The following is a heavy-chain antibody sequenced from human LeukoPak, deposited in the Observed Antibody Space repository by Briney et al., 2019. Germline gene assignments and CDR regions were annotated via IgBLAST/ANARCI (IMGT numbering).Heavy chain of an antibody. V-gene: IGHV1-69*13. CDR1: GGTFSSYA. D-gene: IGHD2-2*01. CDR2: IIPIFGTA. J-gene: IGHJ6*02. Sequence: SVKVSCKASGGTFSSYAISWVRQAPGQGLEWMGGIIPIFGTANYAQKFQGRVTITADESTSTAYMELSSLRSEDTAVYYCARRYCSSTSCYGPYYGMDVGGQGTTVTVFS. CDR3: ARRYCSSTSCYGPYYGMDV.